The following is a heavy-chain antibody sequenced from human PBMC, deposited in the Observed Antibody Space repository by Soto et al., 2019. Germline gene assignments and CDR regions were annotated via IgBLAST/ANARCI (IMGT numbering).Heavy chain of an antibody. Sequence: VQLLESGGGLVQPGGSLRLSCAASGFTFSSYAMSWVRQAPGKGLEWVSGISGGGGSTYYADSVKGRFTISRDNSKNTLYLQMNSLRAEDTALYYCAKALDTAIDMDVWGKGTTVTVSS. J-gene: IGHJ6*03. CDR1: GFTFSSYA. V-gene: IGHV3-23*01. CDR3: AKALDTAIDMDV. D-gene: IGHD5-18*01. CDR2: ISGGGGST.